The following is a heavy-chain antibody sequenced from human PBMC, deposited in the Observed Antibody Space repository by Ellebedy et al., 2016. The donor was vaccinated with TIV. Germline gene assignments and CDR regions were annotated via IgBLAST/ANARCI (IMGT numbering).Heavy chain of an antibody. Sequence: SETLSLTCTVSGGSISSYYWSWIRQPPGKGLEWIGYIYYSGSTNYNPSLKSRVTISVDTSKNQFSLKLSSVTAADTAVYYCARDVFPYSSSSRDVWGQGTTVTVSS. CDR1: GGSISSYY. CDR3: ARDVFPYSSSSRDV. D-gene: IGHD6-13*01. J-gene: IGHJ6*02. CDR2: IYYSGST. V-gene: IGHV4-59*01.